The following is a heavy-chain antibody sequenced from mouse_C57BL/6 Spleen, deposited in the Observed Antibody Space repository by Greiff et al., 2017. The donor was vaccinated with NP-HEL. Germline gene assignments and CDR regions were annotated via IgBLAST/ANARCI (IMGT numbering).Heavy chain of an antibody. CDR2: ISDGGSYT. Sequence: EVKVEESGGGLVKPGGSLKLSCAASGFTFSSYAMSWVRQTPEKRLEWVATISDGGSYTYYPDNVKGRFTISRDNAKNHLYLQMSHLKSEDTAMYYCARGGSSGYFDVWGTGTTVTVSS. CDR3: ARGGSSGYFDV. V-gene: IGHV5-4*03. J-gene: IGHJ1*03. D-gene: IGHD1-1*01. CDR1: GFTFSSYA.